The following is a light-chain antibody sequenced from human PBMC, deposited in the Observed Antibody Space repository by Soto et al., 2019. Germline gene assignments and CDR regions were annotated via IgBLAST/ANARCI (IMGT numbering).Light chain of an antibody. CDR1: QYISSW. CDR3: QQYNSYSPLT. J-gene: IGKJ4*01. CDR2: DTF. V-gene: IGKV1-5*01. Sequence: DNQMTQSPSSLSASIGDRVTITCRASQYISSWLAWYQQKPGKAPKLLMFDTFSLESGVPSRFSGSRSGTEFTLTISSLQPDDYATYYCQQYNSYSPLTVGGGTKVDIK.